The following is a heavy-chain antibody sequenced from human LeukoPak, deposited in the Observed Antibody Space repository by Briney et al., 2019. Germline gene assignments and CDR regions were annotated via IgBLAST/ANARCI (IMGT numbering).Heavy chain of an antibody. D-gene: IGHD6-13*01. CDR1: GYTFTGYY. V-gene: IGHV1-2*02. CDR2: INPNSGGT. CDR3: ARIVLAAAGKEGRSYYYGMDV. J-gene: IGHJ6*02. Sequence: ASVKVSCKASGYTFTGYYMHWVRQAPGQGLEWMGWINPNSGGTNYAQKFQGRVTMTRDTSISTAYMELSRLRSDDTAVYYCARIVLAAAGKEGRSYYYGMDVWGQGTTVTVSS.